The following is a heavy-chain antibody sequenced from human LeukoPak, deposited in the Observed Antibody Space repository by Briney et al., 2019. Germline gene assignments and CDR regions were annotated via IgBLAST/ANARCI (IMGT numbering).Heavy chain of an antibody. J-gene: IGHJ4*02. CDR1: GFTFSSYE. V-gene: IGHV3-48*03. D-gene: IGHD1-26*01. CDR3: ARDFGHWELNGGYYFDY. Sequence: GGSLRLSCAASGFTFSSYEMNWVRQAPGKGLEWVSYISSSGTTIYYADSVKGRFTISRDNAKNSLYLQMNSLRAEDTAVYYCARDFGHWELNGGYYFDYWGQGTLVTVSS. CDR2: ISSSGTTI.